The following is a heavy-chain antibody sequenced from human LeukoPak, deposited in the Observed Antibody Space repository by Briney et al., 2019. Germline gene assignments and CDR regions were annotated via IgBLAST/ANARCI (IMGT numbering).Heavy chain of an antibody. Sequence: SEALSLTCTVSGGSISSYYWSWIRQPAGKGLEWIGRIYTSGSTNYNPSLKSRVTMSVDTSKNQFSLKLSSVTAADTAVYYCARGGYSSSWYHWFDPWGQGTLVTVSS. D-gene: IGHD6-13*01. V-gene: IGHV4-4*07. J-gene: IGHJ5*02. CDR1: GGSISSYY. CDR3: ARGGYSSSWYHWFDP. CDR2: IYTSGST.